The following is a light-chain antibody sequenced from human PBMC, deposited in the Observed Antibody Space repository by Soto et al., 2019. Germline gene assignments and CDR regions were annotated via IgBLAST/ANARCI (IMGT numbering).Light chain of an antibody. Sequence: EVVMTQFPATLSVSPWERATLSCRASQSVGSNLAWYQHKHGQAPRLLMYAASARATGIPARFSGSGSGTDFTLTISRLEPEDFAVYYCQQYDNSPITFGQGTRLEIK. J-gene: IGKJ5*01. CDR1: QSVGSN. CDR2: AAS. V-gene: IGKV3-15*01. CDR3: QQYDNSPIT.